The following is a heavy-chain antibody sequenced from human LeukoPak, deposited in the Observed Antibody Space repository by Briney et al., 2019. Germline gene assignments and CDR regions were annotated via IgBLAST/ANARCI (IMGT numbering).Heavy chain of an antibody. J-gene: IGHJ4*02. D-gene: IGHD3-3*01. V-gene: IGHV3-21*01. CDR1: EFTFSSYN. CDR2: ISSSSSYI. Sequence: PGGSLRLSCAASEFTFSSYNMNWVRQAPGKGLEWVSSISSSSSYIYYADSVKGRFTISRDNAKNSLYLQMNSLRAEDTAVYYCASSYYDFWSGYYTGGIDYWGQGTLVTVSS. CDR3: ASSYYDFWSGYYTGGIDY.